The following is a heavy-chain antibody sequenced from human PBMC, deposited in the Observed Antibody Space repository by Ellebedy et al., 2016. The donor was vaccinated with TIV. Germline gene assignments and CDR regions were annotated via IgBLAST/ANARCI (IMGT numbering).Heavy chain of an antibody. CDR1: GGSVSSGSYY. V-gene: IGHV4-61*01. CDR3: ASLGYCSGGSCYSGY. CDR2: IYYSGST. Sequence: SETLSLAXTVSGGSVSSGSYYWSWIRQPPGKGLEWIGYIYYSGSTNYNPSLKSRVTISVDTSKNQFSLKLSSVTAADTAVYYCASLGYCSGGSCYSGYWGQGTLVTVSS. J-gene: IGHJ4*02. D-gene: IGHD2-15*01.